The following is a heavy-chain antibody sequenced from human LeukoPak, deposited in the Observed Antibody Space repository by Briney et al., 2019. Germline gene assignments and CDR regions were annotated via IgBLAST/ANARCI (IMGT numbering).Heavy chain of an antibody. V-gene: IGHV4-34*01. J-gene: IGHJ4*02. Sequence: PSETLSLTCAVYGGSFSVHYWSWIRQPPGKGLEWIGEINHLGRTNYNPSLKSRVTISVDTSKNQISLNLRSLTAADTAVYYCARGSASGYYPIDYWGQGTLVTVSS. CDR2: INHLGRT. CDR3: ARGSASGYYPIDY. D-gene: IGHD3-22*01. CDR1: GGSFSVHY.